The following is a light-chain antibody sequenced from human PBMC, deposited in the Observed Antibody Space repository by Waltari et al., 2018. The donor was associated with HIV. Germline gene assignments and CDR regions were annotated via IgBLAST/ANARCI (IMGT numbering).Light chain of an antibody. J-gene: IGLJ1*01. CDR1: SSNIERNT. CDR3: PAWDDSLDGYV. Sequence: QSVLTQPPSASGTPGQRVTISCSGSSSNIERNTVNWYQQFPGTTPKVVIYSSNQRPSGVPDRFSGARSGTSASLAISGLQSEDEAHYYCPAWDDSLDGYVFGPGTEVTVL. CDR2: SSN. V-gene: IGLV1-44*01.